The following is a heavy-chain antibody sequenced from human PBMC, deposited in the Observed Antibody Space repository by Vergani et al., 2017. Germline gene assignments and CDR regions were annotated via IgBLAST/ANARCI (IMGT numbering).Heavy chain of an antibody. J-gene: IGHJ5*02. Sequence: QVQLVQSGAEVKKPGSSVRVSCKASGDTFSSYALSWVRQAPGQGLEWMGGIIPMYGMSNYAQRFQGRVTITADESTTTVYMEINTLRSDDTAVYYCAAKKCRRTSCLFGWLDPWGQGTPVTVSS. CDR2: IIPMYGMS. CDR1: GDTFSSYA. D-gene: IGHD2-2*01. V-gene: IGHV1-69*01. CDR3: AAKKCRRTSCLFGWLDP.